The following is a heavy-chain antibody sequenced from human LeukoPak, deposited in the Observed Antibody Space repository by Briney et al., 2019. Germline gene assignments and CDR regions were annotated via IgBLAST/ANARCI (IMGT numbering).Heavy chain of an antibody. CDR1: GGSISSYY. V-gene: IGHV4-59*01. D-gene: IGHD3-9*01. Sequence: SETLSLTCTVSGGSISSYYWSWIRQPPGKGLEWIGYIYYSGSTNYNPSLKSRVTISVDTSKNQFSLKLSSVTAADTAVYYCARVAPDYDILTGYYLNYYYYMDVWGKGTTVTISS. J-gene: IGHJ6*03. CDR2: IYYSGST. CDR3: ARVAPDYDILTGYYLNYYYYMDV.